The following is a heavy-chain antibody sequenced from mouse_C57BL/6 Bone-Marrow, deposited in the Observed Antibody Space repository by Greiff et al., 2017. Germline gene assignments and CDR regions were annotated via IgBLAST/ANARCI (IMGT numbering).Heavy chain of an antibody. CDR1: GYTFTSYW. CDR2: IHPNSGST. J-gene: IGHJ2*01. D-gene: IGHD1-1*01. V-gene: IGHV1-64*01. CDR3: AIGYYGPDY. Sequence: QVQLQQPGAELVKPGASVKLSCKASGYTFTSYWMHWVKQRPGQGLEWIGMIHPNSGSTNYNEKFKSKATLTVDKSSSTADMQLSRLTYEDAAVYYWAIGYYGPDYWGQGTTLTDSS.